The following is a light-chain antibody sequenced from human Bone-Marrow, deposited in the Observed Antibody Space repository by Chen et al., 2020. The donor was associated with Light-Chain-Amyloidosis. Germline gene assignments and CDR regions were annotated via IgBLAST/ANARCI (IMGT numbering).Light chain of an antibody. CDR3: QSYQGSSQGV. Sequence: NFMLTQPHSVSESPGKTVIISRTRSSGSIATNYVQWYQKRPGSSPTTVIYEDDQRPSGVPDRFSGSIDRSSNSASLTISGLKTEDEADYYCQSYQGSSQGVFGGGTKLTVL. CDR2: EDD. CDR1: SGSIATNY. J-gene: IGLJ3*02. V-gene: IGLV6-57*01.